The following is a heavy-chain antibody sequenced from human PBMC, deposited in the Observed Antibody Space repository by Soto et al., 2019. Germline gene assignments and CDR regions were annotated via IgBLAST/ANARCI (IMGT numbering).Heavy chain of an antibody. CDR2: MNPNSGNT. CDR3: ATPTPGILTGYSYYYYGMDV. V-gene: IGHV1-8*01. Sequence: GASVKVSCKASGYTFTSYDINWVRQATGQGFEYLGWMNPNSGNTGYVKKFQGRVTMTRDTSMSTAYMELSGLRSEDTAVYYCATPTPGILTGYSYYYYGMDVWGQGTTVTVSS. J-gene: IGHJ6*02. D-gene: IGHD3-9*01. CDR1: GYTFTSYD.